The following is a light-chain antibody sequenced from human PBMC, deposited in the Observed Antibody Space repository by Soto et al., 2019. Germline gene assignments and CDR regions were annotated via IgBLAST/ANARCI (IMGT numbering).Light chain of an antibody. CDR1: SSNIGNNY. Sequence: QSVLTQPPSVSAAPGQKVTISCSGGSSNIGNNYVSWYQQLPGTAPKLLIYDNNKRPSGIPDRFSGSKSGTSATLGSTGLQTGDEANYYCGTWDSSLSAGVFGGGTQLTVL. J-gene: IGLJ2*01. CDR3: GTWDSSLSAGV. V-gene: IGLV1-51*01. CDR2: DNN.